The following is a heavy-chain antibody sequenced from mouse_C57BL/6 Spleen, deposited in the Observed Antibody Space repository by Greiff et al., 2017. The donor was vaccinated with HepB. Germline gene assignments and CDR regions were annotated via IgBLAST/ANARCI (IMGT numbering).Heavy chain of an antibody. Sequence: VQLQQPGAELVKPGASVKLSCKASGYTFTSYWMHWVKQRPGQGLEWIGMIHPNSGSTNYNEKFKSKATLTVDKSSSTAYMQLSSLTSGDSAVYFYEREITTVVAGYWGEGTTLTDSS. J-gene: IGHJ2*01. V-gene: IGHV1-64*01. CDR2: IHPNSGST. CDR3: EREITTVVAGY. D-gene: IGHD1-1*01. CDR1: GYTFTSYW.